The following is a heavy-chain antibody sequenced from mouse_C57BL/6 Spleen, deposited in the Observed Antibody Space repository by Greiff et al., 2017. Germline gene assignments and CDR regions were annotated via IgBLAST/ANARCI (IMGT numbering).Heavy chain of an antibody. CDR3: AREAFFDV. CDR2: IYPRDGST. V-gene: IGHV1-85*01. CDR1: GYTFTSYD. J-gene: IGHJ1*03. Sequence: VQLQQSGPELVKPGASVKLSCKASGYTFTSYDINWVKQRPGQGLEWIGWIYPRDGSTKYNEKFKGKATLTVDTSSSTAYMELNSLTSEDSAVYFGAREAFFDVWGTGTTVTVST.